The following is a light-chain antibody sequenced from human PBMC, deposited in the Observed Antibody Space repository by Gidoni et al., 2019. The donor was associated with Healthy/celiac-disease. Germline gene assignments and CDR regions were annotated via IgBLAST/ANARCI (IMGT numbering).Light chain of an antibody. CDR1: SSNVGKNY. CDR2: DNN. J-gene: IGLJ3*02. CDR3: GTWDSSLSCWV. V-gene: IGLV1-51*01. Sequence: QSVLPQPPSVSAAPGQKVTISCSGSSSNVGKNYVSWYQQLPGPAPKLLIYDNNKRPSGIPDRFSGSKSGTSATLGITGLQTGDEADYYCGTWDSSLSCWVFGGGTKLTVL.